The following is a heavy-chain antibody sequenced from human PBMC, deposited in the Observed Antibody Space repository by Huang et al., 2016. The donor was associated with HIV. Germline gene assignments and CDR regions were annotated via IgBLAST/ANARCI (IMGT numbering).Heavy chain of an antibody. CDR2: NKSKTDGGTT. D-gene: IGHD3-22*01. V-gene: IGHV3-15*01. CDR1: GFTFSKAW. J-gene: IGHJ4*02. Sequence: EVQLVESGGGLVKPGGSLRLSCAASGFTFSKAWMRWVRQAPGKWREWVGRNKSKTDGGTTDYTAPVKGRFTISRDDSRNTLYLQMNSLKTEDTAVYYCTTHLDYYDSSGYYFGNYWGQGTLVTVSS. CDR3: TTHLDYYDSSGYYFGNY.